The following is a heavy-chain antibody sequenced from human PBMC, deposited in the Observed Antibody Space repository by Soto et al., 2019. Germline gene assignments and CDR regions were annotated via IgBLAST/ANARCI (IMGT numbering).Heavy chain of an antibody. J-gene: IGHJ3*02. Sequence: GGSLRLPYAASGCNFSSYGMHWVRQAPGKGLEWVAVIWYDGSNKYYADSVKGRFTISRDNSKNTLYLQMNSLRAEDTAVYYCAMPPPYSDFWSGDLGTDAFDIWGQGTMVTVSS. V-gene: IGHV3-33*01. CDR2: IWYDGSNK. CDR3: AMPPPYSDFWSGDLGTDAFDI. D-gene: IGHD3-3*01. CDR1: GCNFSSYG.